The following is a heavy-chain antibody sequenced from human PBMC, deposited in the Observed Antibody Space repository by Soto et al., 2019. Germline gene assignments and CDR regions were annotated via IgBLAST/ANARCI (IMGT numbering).Heavy chain of an antibody. J-gene: IGHJ3*02. Sequence: EVQLVESGGGLVQPGGSLRLSCAASGFSFRSYWMSWVRQAPGKGLEWVANIKQDGSQRYYVDSVKGRFTISRDNAKNSLYLQMNSLRAEDTAVYYCARDLLAEMATMEAFDIWGQGTMVTVSS. CDR2: IKQDGSQR. CDR3: ARDLLAEMATMEAFDI. D-gene: IGHD5-12*01. CDR1: GFSFRSYW. V-gene: IGHV3-7*01.